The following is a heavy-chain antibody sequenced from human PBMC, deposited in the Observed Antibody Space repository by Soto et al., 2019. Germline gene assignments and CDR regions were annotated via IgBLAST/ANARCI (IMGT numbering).Heavy chain of an antibody. Sequence: QLQLQESGPGLVKPSETLSLTCTVSGGSISSSSYYWGWIRQPPGKGLEWIGSIYYSGSTYYHPSLKNRVAMAVDTSKNQSSLKLCSVSAADTAVYYCARHFNWGRITMIVVVPTYNWFDPWGQGTLVTVSS. V-gene: IGHV4-39*01. D-gene: IGHD3-22*01. CDR2: IYYSGST. CDR3: ARHFNWGRITMIVVVPTYNWFDP. J-gene: IGHJ5*02. CDR1: GGSISSSSYY.